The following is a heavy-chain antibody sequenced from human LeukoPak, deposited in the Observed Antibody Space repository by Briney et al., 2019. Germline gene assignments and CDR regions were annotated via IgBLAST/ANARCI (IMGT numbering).Heavy chain of an antibody. CDR1: GGSFSGYY. CDR3: ARGPSSSWPYYYYYGMDV. J-gene: IGHJ6*02. Sequence: SETLSLTCAVYGGSFSGYYWSWIRQPPGKGLEWIGEINHSGSTNYNPSLKSRVTISVDASKNQFSLQLSSVTAADTAVYYCARGPSSSWPYYYYYGMDVWGQGTTVTVSS. D-gene: IGHD6-13*01. CDR2: INHSGST. V-gene: IGHV4-34*01.